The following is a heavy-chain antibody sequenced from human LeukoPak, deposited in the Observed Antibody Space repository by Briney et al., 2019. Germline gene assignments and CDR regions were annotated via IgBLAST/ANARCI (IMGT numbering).Heavy chain of an antibody. D-gene: IGHD6-19*01. J-gene: IGHJ4*02. V-gene: IGHV5-51*01. CDR2: IYPGDSDI. Sequence: GESLKISCKVSGYSFTSYWIAWVRQMPGKGLEWMGIIYPGDSDIRYSPSFQGQVTISADKSISTAYLQWSSLKASDTAMYYRARPETRSGWYYFDYWGQGTLVTVSS. CDR3: ARPETRSGWYYFDY. CDR1: GYSFTSYW.